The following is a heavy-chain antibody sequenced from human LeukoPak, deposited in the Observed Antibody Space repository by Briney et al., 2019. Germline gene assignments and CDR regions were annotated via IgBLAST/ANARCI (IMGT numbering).Heavy chain of an antibody. J-gene: IGHJ4*02. CDR1: GFTFTSYA. CDR2: IDTSGAYT. D-gene: IGHD6-19*01. V-gene: IGHV3-23*01. CDR3: AKGGIAVAFDY. Sequence: QPGGSLRLSCAASGFTFTSYAMSWVRQAPAKGLEWVSAIDTSGAYTYYADSVKGRFTISRDNSKNTLYLQMNSLRAEDAAVYYCAKGGIAVAFDYWGQGSLVTVSS.